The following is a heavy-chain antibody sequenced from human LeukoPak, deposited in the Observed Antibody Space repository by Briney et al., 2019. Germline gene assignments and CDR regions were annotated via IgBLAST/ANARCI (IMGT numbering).Heavy chain of an antibody. CDR3: ARGPIELWIHNAMDV. CDR2: MRCRAYRGAT. D-gene: IGHD5-18*01. CDR1: GFIFGDHA. V-gene: IGHV3-49*04. Sequence: GGSLRLFCTGSGFIFGDHAMSWVRRAPGKGVEWVGFMRCRAYRGATEYAASVKGRFTISRDYFASIAYLQMNSLRTEDTAVYYCARGPIELWIHNAMDVWGQGNTVTVSS. J-gene: IGHJ6*02.